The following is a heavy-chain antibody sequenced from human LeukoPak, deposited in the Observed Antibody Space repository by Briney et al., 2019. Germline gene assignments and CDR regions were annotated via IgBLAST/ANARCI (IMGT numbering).Heavy chain of an antibody. CDR2: IKEDVSEK. J-gene: IGHJ4*02. CDR3: ARNKRGDI. Sequence: GGSLGLSCAASGFTFSHYWMSWVRQAPGKGLEWVANIKEDVSEKHYVDSVKGRFTISRDNAKNSLYLQMNSLRAEDTAVYYCARNKRGDIWGQGTLVTVSS. D-gene: IGHD1/OR15-1a*01. V-gene: IGHV3-7*01. CDR1: GFTFSHYW.